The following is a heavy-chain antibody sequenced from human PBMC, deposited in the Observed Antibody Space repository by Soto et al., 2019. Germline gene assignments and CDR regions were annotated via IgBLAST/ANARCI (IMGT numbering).Heavy chain of an antibody. CDR2: ISYDGSNK. Sequence: QVQLVESGGGVVQPGRSLRLSCAASGFTFSSYGMHWVRQAPGKGLEWAAVISYDGSNKYYADSVKGRFTISRDNSKNTLYLQMNSLRAEDTAVYYCAKDAHSSLRGYYGMDVWGQGTTVTVSS. V-gene: IGHV3-30*18. CDR1: GFTFSSYG. D-gene: IGHD6-13*01. CDR3: AKDAHSSLRGYYGMDV. J-gene: IGHJ6*02.